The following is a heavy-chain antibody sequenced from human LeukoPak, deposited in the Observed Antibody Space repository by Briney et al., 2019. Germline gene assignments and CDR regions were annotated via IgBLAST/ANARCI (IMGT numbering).Heavy chain of an antibody. J-gene: IGHJ4*02. D-gene: IGHD6-19*01. CDR1: GGSISSYY. CDR2: IYTSGST. CDR3: ASGYRRGWTNY. V-gene: IGHV4-4*07. Sequence: SETLSLTCTVSGGSISSYYCSCIRQPAGKGLEWIGRIYTSGSTNYNPSLKSRVTMSVDTFKNQFSRKLSSVTAADTAVYYCASGYRRGWTNYGGQGTLVTVSS.